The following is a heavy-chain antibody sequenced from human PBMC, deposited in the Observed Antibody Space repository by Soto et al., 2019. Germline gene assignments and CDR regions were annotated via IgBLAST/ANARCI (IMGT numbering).Heavy chain of an antibody. D-gene: IGHD3-10*01. CDR2: ISLYSDGT. CDR3: ARPFRGSGSYRWFDP. Sequence: ASVKVSCKTSGYTFSNYGITWVRQAPGQPLEWLGWISLYSDGTNYAQKFQGRVSMTTDKSKNQFSLKLSSVTAADTAVYYCARPFRGSGSYRWFDPWGQGTLVTVSS. CDR1: GYTFSNYG. V-gene: IGHV1-18*01. J-gene: IGHJ5*02.